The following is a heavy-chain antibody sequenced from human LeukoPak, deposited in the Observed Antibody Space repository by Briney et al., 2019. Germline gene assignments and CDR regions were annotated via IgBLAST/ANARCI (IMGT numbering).Heavy chain of an antibody. CDR2: IYSGGST. Sequence: GGSLRLSCAASGFTVSSNYMSWVRQAPGKGLEWVSVIYSGGSTYYADSVKGRFTISRDNAKNSLYLQMNSLRAEDTAVYYCARGSYSSLGDYWGQGTLVTVSS. V-gene: IGHV3-53*01. CDR3: ARGSYSSLGDY. D-gene: IGHD1-26*01. J-gene: IGHJ4*02. CDR1: GFTVSSNY.